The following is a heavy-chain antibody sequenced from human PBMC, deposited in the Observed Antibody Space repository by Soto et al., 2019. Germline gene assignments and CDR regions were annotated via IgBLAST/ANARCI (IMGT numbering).Heavy chain of an antibody. CDR3: VKDSSRWYYFDY. D-gene: IGHD6-13*01. J-gene: IGHJ4*02. Sequence: PGGSLRLSCAASGFTFSSYAMSWVRQAPGQRLEWVATFSGGRDTTWHADPVKGRFTVSRDSSKNTLSLQIDSLRGEDTASYYCVKDSSRWYYFDYWGPGTLVTVSS. CDR2: FSGGRDTT. CDR1: GFTFSSYA. V-gene: IGHV3-23*01.